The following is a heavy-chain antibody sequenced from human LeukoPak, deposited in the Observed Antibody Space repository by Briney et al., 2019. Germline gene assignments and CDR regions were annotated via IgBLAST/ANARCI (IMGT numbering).Heavy chain of an antibody. Sequence: GGSLRLSCAASGFTFSTYWMSWVRQAPGKGLEWVANIKQDGSEKYYVDSVKGRFTISRDNAKNLLYLQINSLRAEDTAMYYCARDTDHDSGDYEVNWFAPLRQATLVTVSS. V-gene: IGHV3-7*01. D-gene: IGHD4-17*01. CDR2: IKQDGSEK. CDR3: ARDTDHDSGDYEVNWFAP. J-gene: IGHJ5*02. CDR1: GFTFSTYW.